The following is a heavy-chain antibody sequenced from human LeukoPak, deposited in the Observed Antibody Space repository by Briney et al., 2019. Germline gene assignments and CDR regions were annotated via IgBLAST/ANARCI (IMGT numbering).Heavy chain of an antibody. CDR1: GFTLSSYA. Sequence: GGSLRLSCAASGFTLSSYAMSWVRQAPGKGGEGVSAISGSGGSTYYADSVKGRFTISRDNSKNTLYLQMNSLRAEDTAVYYCATPKGSGSYPGRFDYWGQGTLVTVSS. J-gene: IGHJ4*02. CDR3: ATPKGSGSYPGRFDY. CDR2: ISGSGGST. V-gene: IGHV3-23*01. D-gene: IGHD1-26*01.